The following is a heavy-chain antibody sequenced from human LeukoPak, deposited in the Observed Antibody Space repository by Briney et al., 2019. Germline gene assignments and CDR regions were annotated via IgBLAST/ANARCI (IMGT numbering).Heavy chain of an antibody. CDR2: IVVGSGNT. CDR3: AAGDFRFLEWSYYFDY. Sequence: TSVKVSCKASGFTFTSSAMQWVRQARGQRLEWIGWIVVGSGNTNYAQKFQERVTITRDMSTSTAYMELSSLRSEDTAAYYCAAGDFRFLEWSYYFDYWGQGTLVTVSS. D-gene: IGHD3-3*01. CDR1: GFTFTSSA. V-gene: IGHV1-58*02. J-gene: IGHJ4*02.